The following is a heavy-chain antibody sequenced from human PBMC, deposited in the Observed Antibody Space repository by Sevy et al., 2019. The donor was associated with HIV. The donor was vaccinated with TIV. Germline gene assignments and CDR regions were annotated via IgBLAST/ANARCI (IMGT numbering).Heavy chain of an antibody. J-gene: IGHJ6*02. D-gene: IGHD3-9*01. V-gene: IGHV3-30*02. CDR3: GKDPGGYYDILTGNYYYYYGMDV. CDR1: GFTFSSYG. Sequence: GGSLRLSCAASGFTFSSYGMHWVRQAPGKGLEWVAFIRYDGSNKYYADSVKGRFTISRDNSKNTLYLQMNSLRAEDTAVYYCGKDPGGYYDILTGNYYYYYGMDVWGQGTTVTVSS. CDR2: IRYDGSNK.